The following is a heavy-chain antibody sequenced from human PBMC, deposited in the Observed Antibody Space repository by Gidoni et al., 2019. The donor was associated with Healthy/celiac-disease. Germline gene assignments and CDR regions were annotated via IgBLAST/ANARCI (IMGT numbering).Heavy chain of an antibody. CDR1: GFTFSSYA. Sequence: QVQLVESGGGVVQPGRSLRLSCAASGFTFSSYAMHWVRQAPGKGLEWVAVISYDGSNKYYADSVKGRFTISRDNSKNTLYLQMNSLRAEDTAVYYCARDVLRFLEWLPPSGMDVWGQGTTVTVSS. J-gene: IGHJ6*02. D-gene: IGHD3-3*01. V-gene: IGHV3-30-3*01. CDR2: ISYDGSNK. CDR3: ARDVLRFLEWLPPSGMDV.